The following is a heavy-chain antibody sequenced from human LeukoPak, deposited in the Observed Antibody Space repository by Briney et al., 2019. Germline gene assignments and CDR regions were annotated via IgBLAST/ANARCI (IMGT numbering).Heavy chain of an antibody. V-gene: IGHV4-39*01. Sequence: SETLSLTCTVSGGSISTTYYYWGWIRQPPGTGLEWIGSVYYSGITYYNPSLKSRVTVFIDTSKNQFSLKLSSVTASDTAIYYCASQTSVWYASPWGQGTLVSVSS. D-gene: IGHD6-19*01. J-gene: IGHJ5*02. CDR1: GGSISTTYYY. CDR2: VYYSGIT. CDR3: ASQTSVWYASP.